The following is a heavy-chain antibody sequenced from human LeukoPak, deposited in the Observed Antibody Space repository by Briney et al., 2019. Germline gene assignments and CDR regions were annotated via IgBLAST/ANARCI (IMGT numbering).Heavy chain of an antibody. Sequence: PSETLSLTCTVSGGSISSSSYYWGWIRQPPGTGLEWLGSIYYSGSTYYNPSLKSRVTISVDTSKNQFSLKLSSVTAADTAVYYCASGRITMIVVVTPPHYWGQGTLVTVSS. CDR1: GGSISSSSYY. CDR2: IYYSGST. J-gene: IGHJ4*02. D-gene: IGHD3-22*01. V-gene: IGHV4-39*01. CDR3: ASGRITMIVVVTPPHY.